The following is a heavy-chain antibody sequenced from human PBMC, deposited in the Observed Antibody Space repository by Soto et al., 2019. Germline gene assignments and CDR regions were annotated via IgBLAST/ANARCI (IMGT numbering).Heavy chain of an antibody. V-gene: IGHV4-61*08. D-gene: IGHD3-3*01. Sequence: SETLSLTCTVSGGPFSRGGYYWSWIRQHPGKGLEWIGYVSYRGITTYNPSLKSRVTILLGTSKNQISLNLRSVTAADTAVYYCARDREYSFGLTYDIWGQGTMVTVSS. CDR1: GGPFSRGGYY. J-gene: IGHJ3*02. CDR2: VSYRGIT. CDR3: ARDREYSFGLTYDI.